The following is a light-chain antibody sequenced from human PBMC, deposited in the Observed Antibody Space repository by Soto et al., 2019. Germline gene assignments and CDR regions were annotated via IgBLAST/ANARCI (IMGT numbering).Light chain of an antibody. V-gene: IGLV2-14*03. J-gene: IGLJ2*01. Sequence: QSALTQPACVSGSPGQSITISCTVTSSDIGAYNFVSWYQQHPGKAPKLMLYDVNIRPSGVSSRFSGSKSGNTASLTISGLQAEDETDYYCTSWTTSTTMTFGGGTKLTVL. CDR3: TSWTTSTTMT. CDR2: DVN. CDR1: SSDIGAYNF.